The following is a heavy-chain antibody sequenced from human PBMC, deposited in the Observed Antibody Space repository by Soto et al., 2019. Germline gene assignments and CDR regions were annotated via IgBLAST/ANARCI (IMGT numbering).Heavy chain of an antibody. Sequence: GASVKVSCKASGGTFSSYAISWVRQAPGQGLEWMGGIIPIFGTANYAQKFQGRVTITADESTSTAYMELSSLRSEDTAVYYCAFGRWFGDLLSHPQSYGMDFWGQGTTVTVSS. CDR2: IIPIFGTA. J-gene: IGHJ6*02. CDR1: GGTFSSYA. D-gene: IGHD3-10*01. CDR3: AFGRWFGDLLSHPQSYGMDF. V-gene: IGHV1-69*13.